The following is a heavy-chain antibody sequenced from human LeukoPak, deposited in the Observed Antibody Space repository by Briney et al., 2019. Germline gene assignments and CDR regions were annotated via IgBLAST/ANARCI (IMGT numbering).Heavy chain of an antibody. CDR3: ARLVVVAAKSWNRGGLIRNWFDP. D-gene: IGHD2-15*01. CDR2: IYPGDSDT. J-gene: IGHJ5*02. Sequence: GESLKISCKGSGYSFTSYWIGWVRQMPGKGLEWMGIIYPGDSDTRYSPSFQGQVTISADKSISTAYLQWSSLKASDTAMYYCARLVVVAAKSWNRGGLIRNWFDPWGQGTLVTVSS. CDR1: GYSFTSYW. V-gene: IGHV5-51*01.